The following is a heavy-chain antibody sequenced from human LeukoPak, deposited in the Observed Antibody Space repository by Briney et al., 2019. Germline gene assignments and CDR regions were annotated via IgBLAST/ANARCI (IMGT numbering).Heavy chain of an antibody. CDR2: IYYSGST. Sequence: MPSQTLSLTCTVSGVSISSGGYYWSWIRQHPGKGLEWIGYIYYSGSTYYNPSLKSRVTISVDTSKNQFSLKLSSVTAADTAVYYCARYYSSGWYWFDPWGQGTLVTVSS. CDR1: GVSISSGGYY. V-gene: IGHV4-31*03. CDR3: ARYYSSGWYWFDP. J-gene: IGHJ5*02. D-gene: IGHD6-19*01.